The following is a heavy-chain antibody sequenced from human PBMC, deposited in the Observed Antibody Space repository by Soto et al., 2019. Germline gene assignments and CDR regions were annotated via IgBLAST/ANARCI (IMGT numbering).Heavy chain of an antibody. J-gene: IGHJ4*02. Sequence: SETLSLTCTVSNGSITSAIYYWGWIRQPPGKGLEWLGCIYYNGITYYNPSLQSRVTMSVDTSKNQVSLNLTSLTAADTATYYCARANWYFEYWGQGIPVTVSS. CDR2: IYYNGIT. D-gene: IGHD7-27*01. CDR1: NGSITSAIYY. CDR3: ARANWYFEY. V-gene: IGHV4-39*07.